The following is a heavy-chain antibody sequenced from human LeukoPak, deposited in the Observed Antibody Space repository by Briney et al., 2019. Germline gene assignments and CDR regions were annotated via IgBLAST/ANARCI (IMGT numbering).Heavy chain of an antibody. V-gene: IGHV4-59*01. Sequence: SETLSLTCTVSGGSISSYYWSWIRQPPGKGLEWIGYIYYSGSTNYNPSLKSRVTISVDTSKNQFSLELSSVTAADTAVYYCAYSGSYSDTFDIWGQGTMVTVSS. J-gene: IGHJ3*02. CDR2: IYYSGST. CDR1: GGSISSYY. D-gene: IGHD1-26*01. CDR3: AYSGSYSDTFDI.